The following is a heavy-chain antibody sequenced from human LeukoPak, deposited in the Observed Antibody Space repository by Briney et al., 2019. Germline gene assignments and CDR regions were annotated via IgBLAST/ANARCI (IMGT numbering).Heavy chain of an antibody. D-gene: IGHD5/OR15-5a*01. CDR3: ARDHVYGGADY. V-gene: IGHV3-43*02. Sequence: GGSLRLSCAASGFTFHNYDIHWVRQAPGKGLEWVSLATGDGITTYFADSVKGRFTISRDNSKSYLFLQMNSLRTEDTALYYCARDHVYGGADYWGQGTLVTVSS. CDR1: GFTFHNYD. J-gene: IGHJ4*02. CDR2: ATGDGITT.